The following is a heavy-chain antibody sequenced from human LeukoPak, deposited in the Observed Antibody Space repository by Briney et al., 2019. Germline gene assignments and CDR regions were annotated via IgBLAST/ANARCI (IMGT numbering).Heavy chain of an antibody. D-gene: IGHD3/OR15-3a*01. CDR1: GFTFSSYS. CDR2: ISSSSSYI. V-gene: IGHV3-21*01. J-gene: IGHJ3*02. CDR3: AREARTYAFDI. Sequence: GGSLRLSCAASGFTFSSYSMNWVRQAPGKGLEWVSSISSSSSYIYYADSVKGRFTISRDNAKNSLYLQMISLRAEDTAVYYCAREARTYAFDIWGQGTMVTVSS.